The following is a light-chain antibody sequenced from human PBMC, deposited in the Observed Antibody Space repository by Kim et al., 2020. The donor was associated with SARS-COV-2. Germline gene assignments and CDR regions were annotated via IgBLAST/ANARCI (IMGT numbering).Light chain of an antibody. CDR1: QVFSNY. V-gene: IGKV1-27*01. CDR3: QQCKGAPWT. Sequence: VGDRVTITCRVSQVFSNYLAWYQQKPGKVPKLLIYAASALRSGVPSRFSGSGSGTYFTLTITSLQPEDVAVYYCQQCKGAPWTFGHGTKVDIK. CDR2: AAS. J-gene: IGKJ1*01.